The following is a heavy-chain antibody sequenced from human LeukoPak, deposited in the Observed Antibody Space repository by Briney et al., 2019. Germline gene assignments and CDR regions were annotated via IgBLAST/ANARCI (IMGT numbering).Heavy chain of an antibody. V-gene: IGHV3-30*18. J-gene: IGHJ4*02. Sequence: GGSLRLSCAASGFTFSSYDMHWVRQAPGKGLEWVAIISYDGSFKYYADSVKGRFTISRDNSKNTLYLQMDSLRVEDTAVYYCAKGPNSGWHQVSWGQGTLVTVSS. CDR2: ISYDGSFK. CDR3: AKGPNSGWHQVS. D-gene: IGHD6-19*01. CDR1: GFTFSSYD.